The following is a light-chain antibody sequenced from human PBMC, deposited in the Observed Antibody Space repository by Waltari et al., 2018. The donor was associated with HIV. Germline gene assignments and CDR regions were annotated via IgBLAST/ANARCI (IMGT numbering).Light chain of an antibody. CDR3: QQYKGYPLT. CDR1: HDISNY. J-gene: IGKJ5*01. V-gene: IGKV1-16*02. CDR2: AAS. Sequence: DIQMTQSPSSLSASVGDRVTITCRASHDISNYLAWFQQKPGEAPKSLIYAASTLQSGVPSKFRGSGSETYFTLTINSLQSEDSATYYSQQYKGYPLTFGQGTRLEIK.